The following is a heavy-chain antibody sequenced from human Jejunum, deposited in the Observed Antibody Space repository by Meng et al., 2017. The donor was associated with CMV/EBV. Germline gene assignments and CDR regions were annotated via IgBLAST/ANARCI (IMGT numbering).Heavy chain of an antibody. J-gene: IGHJ4*02. D-gene: IGHD3-10*01. V-gene: IGHV3-23*01. CDR2: ISGSGGNI. Sequence: SGYPFRSYALTWVRQAPGKGLEWVSTISGSGGNIYYADSVKGRLTISRDSSKNTLYLQMNSLRAEDTAVYYCAKSLASGTYYTWFFDYWGQGTLVTVSS. CDR3: AKSLASGTYYTWFFDY. CDR1: GYPFRSYA.